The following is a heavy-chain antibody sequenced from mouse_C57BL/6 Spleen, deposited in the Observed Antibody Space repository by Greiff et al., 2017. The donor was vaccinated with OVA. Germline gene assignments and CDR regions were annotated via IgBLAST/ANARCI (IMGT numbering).Heavy chain of an antibody. CDR2: ISSGSSTI. D-gene: IGHD2-4*01. CDR3: ARGYDYYWYFDV. V-gene: IGHV5-17*01. Sequence: EVHLVESGGGLVKPGGSLKLSCAASGFTFSDYGMHWVRQAPEKGLEWVAYISSGSSTIYYADTVKGRFTISRDNAKNTLFLQMTSLRSEDTAMYYCARGYDYYWYFDVWGTGTTVTVSS. CDR1: GFTFSDYG. J-gene: IGHJ1*03.